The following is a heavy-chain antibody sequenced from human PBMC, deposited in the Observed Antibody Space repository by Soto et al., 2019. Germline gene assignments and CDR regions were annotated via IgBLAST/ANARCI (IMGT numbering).Heavy chain of an antibody. V-gene: IGHV3-7*03. CDR3: AGWGGHDYNY. Sequence: EVQLVRSGGGLVQPGGSLRLSCVGSGFTFSDFYMNWVRQDPGKGLEWVDNIRPDRYGPNLVESVKGRFTTSRDNAKNSLFLQMNSLRADDTAVYYCAGWGGHDYNYWGQGILVTVSS. CDR2: IRPDRYGP. J-gene: IGHJ4*02. D-gene: IGHD4-4*01. CDR1: GFTFSDFY.